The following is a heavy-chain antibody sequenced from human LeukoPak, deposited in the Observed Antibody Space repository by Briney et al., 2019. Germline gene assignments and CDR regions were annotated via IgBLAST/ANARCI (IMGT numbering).Heavy chain of an antibody. Sequence: GGSLGLSCAASGFTFSSYWMHWVRQAPGKGLVWVSRINSEGSSTSYADSAKGRFTISRDNAKNTLYLQMNSLRAEDTALYYCARDDRSGQYLQYYYYGMDVWGQGTTVTVSS. D-gene: IGHD2-2*02. V-gene: IGHV3-74*01. CDR3: ARDDRSGQYLQYYYYGMDV. J-gene: IGHJ6*02. CDR1: GFTFSSYW. CDR2: INSEGSST.